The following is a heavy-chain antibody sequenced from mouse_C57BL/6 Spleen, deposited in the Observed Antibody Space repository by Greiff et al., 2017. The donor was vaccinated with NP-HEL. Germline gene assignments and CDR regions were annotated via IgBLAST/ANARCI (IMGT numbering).Heavy chain of an antibody. J-gene: IGHJ4*01. CDR2: INPNNGGT. Sequence: VQLQQSGPELVKPGASVKISCKASGYTFTDYYMNWVKQSHGKSLEWIGDINPNNGGTSYNQKFKGKATLTVDKSSSTAYMELRSLTSEDSAVYYCARYGYYGSRYYAMDYWGQGTSVTVSS. V-gene: IGHV1-26*01. D-gene: IGHD1-1*01. CDR3: ARYGYYGSRYYAMDY. CDR1: GYTFTDYY.